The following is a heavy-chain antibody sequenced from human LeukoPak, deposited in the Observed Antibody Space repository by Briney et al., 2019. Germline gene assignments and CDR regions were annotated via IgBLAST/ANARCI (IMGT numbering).Heavy chain of an antibody. J-gene: IGHJ3*01. V-gene: IGHV3-48*03. CDR1: GFTFSRYD. CDR2: ISIEYSTI. D-gene: IGHD2-21*01. Sequence: GGSLRLSCTASGFTFSRYDMNWVRQAPGKGLEWVSYISIEYSTIYYAHSVKGRFTISRDTAKNSLYLQMNSLIVDDTAVYYCLREDGDRGQHIFDLWPHGPMVPVS. CDR3: LREDGDRGQHIFDL.